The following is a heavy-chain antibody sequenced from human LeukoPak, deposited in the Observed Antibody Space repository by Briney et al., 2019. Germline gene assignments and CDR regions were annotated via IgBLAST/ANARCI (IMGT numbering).Heavy chain of an antibody. D-gene: IGHD1-20*01. CDR1: GYTFISYY. Sequence: GASVKVSCKASGYTFISYYIHWVRQAPGQGLEWMGLINLSSGNTPYAQQFQGRVTMTRDTSTSTVYMELSSLRSEDTAVYYCARHSLIGTTPFDYWGQGTLVTVPS. V-gene: IGHV1-46*01. CDR3: ARHSLIGTTPFDY. CDR2: INLSSGNT. J-gene: IGHJ4*02.